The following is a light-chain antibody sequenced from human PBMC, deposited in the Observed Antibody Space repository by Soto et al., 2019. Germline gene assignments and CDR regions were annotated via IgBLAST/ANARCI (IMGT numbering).Light chain of an antibody. J-gene: IGKJ5*01. V-gene: IGKV1-17*01. CDR2: AAS. CDR1: QGIRND. CDR3: LEDNCYPART. Sequence: ITWRASQGIRNDLGWYQQKPGKAPKRLISAASSLQSGVPSRFSGSGSGTEVSVTIISLQHEYCAAYYFLEDNCYPARTFGQGTRLEIK.